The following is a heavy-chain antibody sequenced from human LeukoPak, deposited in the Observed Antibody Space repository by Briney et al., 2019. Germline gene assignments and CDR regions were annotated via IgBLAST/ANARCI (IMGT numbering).Heavy chain of an antibody. CDR2: IIPILGIA. V-gene: IGHV1-69*04. J-gene: IGHJ6*03. D-gene: IGHD4-11*01. CDR1: GGTFSSYT. CDR3: ARDQVTESPYYYYYMDV. Sequence: SVKVSCKASGGTFSSYTISWVRHAPGQGLEWMGRIIPILGIANYAQKFQGRVTITADKSTSTAYMELSSLRSEDTAVYYCARDQVTESPYYYYYMDVWGKGTTVPVSS.